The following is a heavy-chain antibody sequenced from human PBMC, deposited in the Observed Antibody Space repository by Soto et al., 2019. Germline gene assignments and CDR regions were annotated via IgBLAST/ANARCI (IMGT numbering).Heavy chain of an antibody. D-gene: IGHD1-26*01. Sequence: SETLSLTCTVDSISTYYWNWIRQPPGKGLEWIGYIYYMGRTNYNSSLKSRVTISIDTSNNQFSLKLSSVTAADTAIYYCARDAVGATHFDYWGQGTLVTVSS. J-gene: IGHJ4*02. CDR2: IYYMGRT. CDR3: ARDAVGATHFDY. CDR1: DSISTYY. V-gene: IGHV4-59*01.